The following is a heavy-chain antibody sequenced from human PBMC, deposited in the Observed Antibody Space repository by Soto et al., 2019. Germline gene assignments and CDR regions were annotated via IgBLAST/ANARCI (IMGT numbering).Heavy chain of an antibody. Sequence: QVQLQQWGAGLLKPSETLSLTCAVYGGSFSGYYWSWIRQPPGKGLEWIGEINHSGSTNYNPSLKSRVTISVDTSKNQFSLKLSSVTAADTAVYYCARGVIPKINPFDYWGQGTLVTVSS. CDR3: ARGVIPKINPFDY. CDR1: GGSFSGYY. CDR2: INHSGST. V-gene: IGHV4-34*01. D-gene: IGHD2-2*02. J-gene: IGHJ4*02.